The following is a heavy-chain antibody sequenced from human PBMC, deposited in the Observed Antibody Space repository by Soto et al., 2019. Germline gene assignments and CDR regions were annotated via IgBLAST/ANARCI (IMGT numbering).Heavy chain of an antibody. D-gene: IGHD2-15*01. J-gene: IGHJ6*02. CDR3: ARVNIVVVVAATDGMDV. CDR1: GGSVSSGSYY. Sequence: QVQLQESGPGRVKPSETLSLTCTVSGGSVSSGSYYWSWIRQPPGKGLEWIGYIYYSGSTNYNPSLKSRVTISVDTSKNQFSLKLSSVTAADTAVYYCARVNIVVVVAATDGMDVWGQGTTVTVSS. V-gene: IGHV4-61*01. CDR2: IYYSGST.